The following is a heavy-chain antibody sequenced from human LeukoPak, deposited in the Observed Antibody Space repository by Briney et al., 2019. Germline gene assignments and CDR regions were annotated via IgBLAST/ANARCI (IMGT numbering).Heavy chain of an antibody. D-gene: IGHD5-24*01. CDR1: GYTFSTYT. CDR3: AREIDRDGYNRFFNY. V-gene: IGHV1-3*01. CDR2: INAGNGNT. Sequence: ASVKVSCKASGYTFSTYTMHWVRQAPGQRLEWMGWINAGNGNTKYSQKFQGRVTITRDTSASTAYMDLSSLRSVDTAVYYCAREIDRDGYNRFFNYWGQGTLVTVSS. J-gene: IGHJ4*02.